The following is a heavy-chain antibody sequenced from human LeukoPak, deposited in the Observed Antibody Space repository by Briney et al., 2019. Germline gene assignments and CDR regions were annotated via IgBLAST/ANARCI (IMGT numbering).Heavy chain of an antibody. D-gene: IGHD2-21*02. CDR2: IYYSGST. CDR1: GGSISSYY. CDR3: ARDRSYCGGDCYSEIDF. Sequence: SETLSLTCTVSGGSISSYYWSWIRQPPGKGLEWIGYIYYSGSTNYNPSLKSRVTISVDTSKNQFSLKLSSVTAADTAVYYCARDRSYCGGDCYSEIDFWGQGTLVTVSS. V-gene: IGHV4-59*01. J-gene: IGHJ4*02.